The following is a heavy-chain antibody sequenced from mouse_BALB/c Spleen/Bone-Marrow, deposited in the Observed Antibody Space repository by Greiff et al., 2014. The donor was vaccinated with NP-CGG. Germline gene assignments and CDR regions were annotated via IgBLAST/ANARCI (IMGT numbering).Heavy chain of an antibody. J-gene: IGHJ2*01. Sequence: VQLQQSGAELVRPGTSVKVSCKASGYAFTNYLIEWVKQRPGQGLERIGVINPGSGGTNYNEKFKGKATLTADKSSSTAYMQLSSLTSDDSAVYFCARGAYYGSYFDYWGQGTTLTVSA. CDR2: INPGSGGT. V-gene: IGHV1-54*01. CDR1: GYAFTNYL. D-gene: IGHD2-10*01. CDR3: ARGAYYGSYFDY.